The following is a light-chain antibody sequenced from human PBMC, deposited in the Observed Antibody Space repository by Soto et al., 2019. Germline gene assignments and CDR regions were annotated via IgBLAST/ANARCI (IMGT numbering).Light chain of an antibody. CDR1: KSGSGK. V-gene: IGKV3-15*01. CDR3: QQYSNWRT. J-gene: IGKJ1*01. Sequence: EIVMTQSPVTLSVSPGVRATLSCRAIKSGSGKLDWYQQKPGQAPRLLLYDAYTRATGVPARFSGSGCGTEFTLTLSSLQSEYFAVYYCQQYSNWRTFGQGTNVEIK. CDR2: DAY.